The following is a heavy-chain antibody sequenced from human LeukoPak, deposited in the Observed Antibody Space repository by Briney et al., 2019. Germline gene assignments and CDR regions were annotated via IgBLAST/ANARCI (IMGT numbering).Heavy chain of an antibody. CDR1: GGTFSSYT. Sequence: SVKVSCKASGGTFSSYTISWVRQAPGQGLEWVGRIIPILGIANYAQKFQGRVTITADESTSTAYMELSSLRSEDTAVYYCARGSTVGAGDYWGQGTLVTVSS. D-gene: IGHD4-23*01. CDR3: ARGSTVGAGDY. V-gene: IGHV1-69*02. CDR2: IIPILGIA. J-gene: IGHJ4*02.